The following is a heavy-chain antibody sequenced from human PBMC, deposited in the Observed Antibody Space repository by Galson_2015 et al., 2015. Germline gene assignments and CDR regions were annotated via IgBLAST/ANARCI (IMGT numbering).Heavy chain of an antibody. CDR2: IKSKINGGTT. CDR3: TTDLYSSVSGFHY. D-gene: IGHD6-19*01. V-gene: IGHV3-15*01. CDR1: GFTFSNAW. Sequence: SLRLSCAASGFTFSNAWMSWVRQAPGKRLEWVGRIKSKINGGTTDHAAPVKGRFTISRDDSRNTLHLQMNSLKTEDTAVYYCTTDLYSSVSGFHYWGQGNLVTVSP. J-gene: IGHJ4*02.